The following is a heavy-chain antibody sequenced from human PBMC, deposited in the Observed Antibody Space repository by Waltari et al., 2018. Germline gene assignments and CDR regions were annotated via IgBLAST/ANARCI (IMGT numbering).Heavy chain of an antibody. J-gene: IGHJ4*02. D-gene: IGHD1-26*01. CDR3: ARDHLKKWVGATTGY. V-gene: IGHV1-2*02. Sequence: QVQLVQSGAEVKKPGASVKVSCKASGYTFTGYYMHWVRQAPGQGLEWMGWIHPNSGGTNYAQKFQGRVTMTRDTSISTAYMELSRLRSDDTAVYYCARDHLKKWVGATTGYWGQGTLVTVSS. CDR1: GYTFTGYY. CDR2: IHPNSGGT.